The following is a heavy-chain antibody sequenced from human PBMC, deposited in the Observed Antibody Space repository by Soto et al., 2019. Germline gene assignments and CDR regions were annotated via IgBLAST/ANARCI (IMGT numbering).Heavy chain of an antibody. Sequence: ASVEVSCKASGYTFTGCYMHWVRQAPGQGLEWMGWINPNSGGTNYAQKFQGWVTMTRDTSISTAYMELSRLRSDDTAVYYCARARSSSWYDYWGQGTLVTVSS. CDR2: INPNSGGT. J-gene: IGHJ4*02. CDR1: GYTFTGCY. CDR3: ARARSSSWYDY. V-gene: IGHV1-2*04. D-gene: IGHD6-13*01.